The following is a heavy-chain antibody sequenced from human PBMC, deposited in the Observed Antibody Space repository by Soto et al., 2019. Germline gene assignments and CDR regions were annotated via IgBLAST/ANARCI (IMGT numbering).Heavy chain of an antibody. CDR1: GGTFSSYT. V-gene: IGHV1-69*02. J-gene: IGHJ3*02. CDR3: ARGRSGGSGDIFDI. Sequence: QVQLVQSGADVKKPGSSVKVSCKASGGTFSSYTISWVRQAPGQGLELMGRIIPILGIANYAQKFQGRVTITADRSKSTAYMQVRSLRSEDTAVYYCARGRSGGSGDIFDIWGQGTMVTVSS. D-gene: IGHD2-15*01. CDR2: IIPILGIA.